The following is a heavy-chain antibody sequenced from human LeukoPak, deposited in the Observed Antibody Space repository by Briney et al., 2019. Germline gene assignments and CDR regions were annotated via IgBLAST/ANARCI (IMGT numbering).Heavy chain of an antibody. CDR2: IYYSGST. Sequence: SETLSLTCTVSGGSISSYYWSWIRQPPGKGLEWIGYIYYSGSTNYNPSLKSRVTISVDTSKNRFSLKLSSVTAADTAVYYCARLDSSGYYYPTFDYWGQGTLVTVSS. D-gene: IGHD3-22*01. CDR1: GGSISSYY. J-gene: IGHJ4*02. V-gene: IGHV4-59*08. CDR3: ARLDSSGYYYPTFDY.